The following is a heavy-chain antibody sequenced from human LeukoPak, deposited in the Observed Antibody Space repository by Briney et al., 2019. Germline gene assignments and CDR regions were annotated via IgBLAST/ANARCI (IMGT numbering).Heavy chain of an antibody. Sequence: ASVKVSCKASGYTFNTYALSWVRQAPGQGLEWMGWINAYNGNTNYAQKFQDRVSMTTDTSTSTAYLDPRSLRSDDTAMYYCARAARELQNMIVLVINDAFDVWGQGTMVTVSS. CDR1: GYTFNTYA. CDR3: ARAARELQNMIVLVINDAFDV. CDR2: INAYNGNT. V-gene: IGHV1-18*01. D-gene: IGHD3-22*01. J-gene: IGHJ3*01.